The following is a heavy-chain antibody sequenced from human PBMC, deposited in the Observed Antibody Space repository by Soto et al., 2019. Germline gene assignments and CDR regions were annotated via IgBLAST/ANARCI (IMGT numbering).Heavy chain of an antibody. J-gene: IGHJ5*02. CDR2: IIGSGGTT. D-gene: IGHD3-10*01. Sequence: GGSLRLSCAASGFPFTIYGMSWVRQAPGKGLEWVSTIIGSGGTTYYVDSVRRRFTISRDTSKNTLYLQMNSLRAEDTAVFYCAKLASHYYYGSGSFAWLDPWGQGTLVTVSS. CDR1: GFPFTIYG. CDR3: AKLASHYYYGSGSFAWLDP. V-gene: IGHV3-23*01.